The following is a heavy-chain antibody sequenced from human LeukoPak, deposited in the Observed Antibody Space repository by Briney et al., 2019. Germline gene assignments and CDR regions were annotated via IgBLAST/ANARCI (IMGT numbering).Heavy chain of an antibody. J-gene: IGHJ4*02. CDR2: IGAYNGNT. D-gene: IGHD1-7*01. CDR3: ARDWVGTTNFDY. Sequence: ASVKVSCKASGYTFTSYGISWVRQAPGQGLEWMGWIGAYNGNTNYAQKLQGRVTMTTDTSTSTAYMELRSLRSDDTAVYYCARDWVGTTNFDYWGQGTLVTVSS. CDR1: GYTFTSYG. V-gene: IGHV1-18*01.